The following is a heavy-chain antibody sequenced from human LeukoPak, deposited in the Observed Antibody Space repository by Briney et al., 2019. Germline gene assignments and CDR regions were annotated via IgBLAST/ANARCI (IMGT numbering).Heavy chain of an antibody. V-gene: IGHV1-69*06. CDR2: IIPIFGTA. J-gene: IGHJ5*02. CDR1: GGTFSSYA. CDR3: ARSPAAMEEGLNWFDP. D-gene: IGHD2-2*01. Sequence: EASVKVSCKASGGTFSSYAISWVRQAPGQGLEWMGGIIPIFGTANYAQKFQGRVTITADKSTSTAYMELSSLRSEDTAVYYCARSPAAMEEGLNWFDPWGQGTLVTVSS.